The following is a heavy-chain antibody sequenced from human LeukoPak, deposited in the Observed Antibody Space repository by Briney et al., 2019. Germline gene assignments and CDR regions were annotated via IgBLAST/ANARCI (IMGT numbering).Heavy chain of an antibody. D-gene: IGHD6-19*01. CDR3: ARHSSASRGWFDP. CDR1: GGSISDYY. J-gene: IGHJ5*02. V-gene: IGHV4-59*08. CDR2: IYYSGST. Sequence: KPSETLSLTCTVSGGSISDYYWSWIRQSPGKGLEWIGYIYYSGSTNYNPSLKSRVTISVDTSKSRFSLKLSSVTAADTAVYYCARHSSASRGWFDPWGQGTLDTVSS.